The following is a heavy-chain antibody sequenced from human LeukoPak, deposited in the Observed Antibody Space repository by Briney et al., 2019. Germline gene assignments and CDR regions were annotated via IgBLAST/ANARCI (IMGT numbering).Heavy chain of an antibody. CDR1: GYSFTSYW. CDR2: IYPGDSDT. Sequence: GEFLKISCKGSGYSFTSYWIGWVRQMPGKGLEWMGIIYPGDSDTRYSPSFQGQVTISVDKSINTAYLQWSSLEASDTAMYYCARFARPGKNSRGFDYWGQGTLVTVSS. V-gene: IGHV5-51*01. D-gene: IGHD4-23*01. J-gene: IGHJ4*02. CDR3: ARFARPGKNSRGFDY.